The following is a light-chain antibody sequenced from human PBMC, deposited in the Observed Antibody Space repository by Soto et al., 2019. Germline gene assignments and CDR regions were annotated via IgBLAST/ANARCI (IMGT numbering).Light chain of an antibody. J-gene: IGLJ2*01. CDR3: GSYTNHNRV. V-gene: IGLV2-14*01. CDR2: EVT. Sequence: QSALTQPASVSGSPGQSITISCTGTSSDVGGDNYVSWYQQHPGKAPKLIIYEVTNRPSGVSNRFSGSKSGNTASLTISGLQAEDEADYYCGSYTNHNRVFGGGTTLTVL. CDR1: SSDVGGDNY.